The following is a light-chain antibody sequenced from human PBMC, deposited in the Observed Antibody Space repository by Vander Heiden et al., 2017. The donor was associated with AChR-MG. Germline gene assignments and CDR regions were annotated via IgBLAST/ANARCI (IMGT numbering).Light chain of an antibody. Sequence: FPLTHSPSFLSPSVGATLPITCRASQGISSYLAWYQQEPGKAPKLLIYAASTLQSGVPSRFSGSGSGTEFTLTISSLQPADFATYYCQQLNSYPLTFGGGTKVEIK. J-gene: IGKJ4*01. CDR3: QQLNSYPLT. CDR1: QGISSY. CDR2: AAS. V-gene: IGKV1-9*01.